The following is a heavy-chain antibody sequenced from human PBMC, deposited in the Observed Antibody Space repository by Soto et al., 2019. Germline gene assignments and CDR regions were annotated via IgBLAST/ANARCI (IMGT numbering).Heavy chain of an antibody. V-gene: IGHV4-30-4*01. CDR2: IYYSGST. CDR3: ARDTSGWFDP. Sequence: PSETLSLTCTVSGGSISSGDYYWSWIRQPPGKGLEWIGYIYYSGSTYYNPSLKSRVTISVDTSKNQFPLRLSSVTAADTAVYYCARDTSGWFDPWGQGTLVTVSS. CDR1: GGSISSGDYY. D-gene: IGHD3-10*01. J-gene: IGHJ5*02.